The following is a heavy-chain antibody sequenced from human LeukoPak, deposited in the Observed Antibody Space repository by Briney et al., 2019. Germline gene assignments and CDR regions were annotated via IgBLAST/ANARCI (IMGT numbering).Heavy chain of an antibody. CDR1: GYTFTSYD. CDR3: ARRDNYYNWFDP. CDR2: MNPNSGNT. Sequence: GASVKVSCKASGYTFTSYDINWVRQAPGQGGQGLEWMGWMNPNSGNTGYAQNFQGRVTITRNTSISTAYMELSSLRSEDTAVYYCARRDNYYNWFDPWGQGTLVTVSS. J-gene: IGHJ5*02. D-gene: IGHD2-15*01. V-gene: IGHV1-8*03.